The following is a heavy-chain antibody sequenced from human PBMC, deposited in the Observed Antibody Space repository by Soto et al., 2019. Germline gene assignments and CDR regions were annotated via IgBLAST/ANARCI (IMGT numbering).Heavy chain of an antibody. CDR2: IGTAGDT. CDR3: ARDGGDYMDV. V-gene: IGHV3-13*01. Sequence: LRLSCAASGFTFSNYDMHWVRQVTGKGLEWVSTIGTAGDTYYPGSVKGRFAISRENAKNSLYLQMNSLRAEDTAVYYCARDGGDYMDVWGKGTTVTVSS. CDR1: GFTFSNYD. J-gene: IGHJ6*03. D-gene: IGHD3-16*01.